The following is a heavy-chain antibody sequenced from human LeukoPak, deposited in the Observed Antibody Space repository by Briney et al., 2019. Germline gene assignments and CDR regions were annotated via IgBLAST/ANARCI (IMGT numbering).Heavy chain of an antibody. D-gene: IGHD3-10*01. V-gene: IGHV1-2*02. Sequence: GASVKVSCKVFRSTFTAYCIHWVRQAPGQGLEWMGWVNPSSGGTNSAQKFQGRVTMTRDTSINTAYMELYSLRSDTAAEYYCAKYGLRGKGYFDYWGQGTLVTVSS. CDR1: RSTFTAYC. J-gene: IGHJ4*02. CDR3: AKYGLRGKGYFDY. CDR2: VNPSSGGT.